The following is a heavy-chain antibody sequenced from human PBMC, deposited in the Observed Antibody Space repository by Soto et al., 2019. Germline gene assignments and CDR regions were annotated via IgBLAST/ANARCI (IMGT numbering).Heavy chain of an antibody. CDR2: IDPGDSYT. Sequence: PGESLKISCKGSGYSFTSSWSSWVRQMPGKGLEWMGRIDPGDSYTNYSPSFQGHVTISADKSISTAYLQWSSLKASDTAMYYCARHIHYYDSSGYFGVRGQGTLVTVSS. V-gene: IGHV5-10-1*01. CDR1: GYSFTSSW. CDR3: ARHIHYYDSSGYFGV. J-gene: IGHJ4*02. D-gene: IGHD3-22*01.